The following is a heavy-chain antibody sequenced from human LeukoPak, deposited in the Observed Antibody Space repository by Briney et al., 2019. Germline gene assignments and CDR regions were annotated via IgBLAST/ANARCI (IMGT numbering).Heavy chain of an antibody. CDR2: ISGSGSGGST. CDR1: GFTFSSSA. CDR3: AQGQYSSGWYFGY. Sequence: GGSLRLSCAASGFTFSSSAMSWVRQAPGKGLEWVSNISGSGSGGSTYYADSVKGRFTISRDSSKNTLYLQMNSLRVEDTAVYYCAQGQYSSGWYFGYWGQGTLVTVSS. J-gene: IGHJ4*02. D-gene: IGHD6-19*01. V-gene: IGHV3-23*01.